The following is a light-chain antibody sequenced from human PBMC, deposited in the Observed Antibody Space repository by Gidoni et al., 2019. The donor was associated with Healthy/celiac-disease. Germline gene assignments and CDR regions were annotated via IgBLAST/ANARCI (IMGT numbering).Light chain of an antibody. V-gene: IGKV3-20*01. CDR3: QQYGSSPNT. Sequence: EIVLTQSPGTLSLSPGERATLSCRASQSVSSSYLAWYQQKPGQDPRLLIYGASSRATGIPDRFSGSGSGTDFTLTISRLEPEDFAVYYCQQYGSSPNTFAQXTKLEIK. J-gene: IGKJ2*01. CDR2: GAS. CDR1: QSVSSSY.